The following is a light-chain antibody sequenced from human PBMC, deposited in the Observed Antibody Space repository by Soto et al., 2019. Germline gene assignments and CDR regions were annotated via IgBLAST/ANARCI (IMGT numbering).Light chain of an antibody. CDR3: SSYTTHSTLV. Sequence: QSALTQPASVSGSPGQSVTISCIGTSGDIGGYNYVSWYQQHPGKAPKFLIYEVTYRPSGVSHRFSGSKSGNTASLTISGLQAEDEADYFCSSYTTHSTLVFGGGTKVTVL. CDR1: SGDIGGYNY. CDR2: EVT. J-gene: IGLJ3*02. V-gene: IGLV2-14*01.